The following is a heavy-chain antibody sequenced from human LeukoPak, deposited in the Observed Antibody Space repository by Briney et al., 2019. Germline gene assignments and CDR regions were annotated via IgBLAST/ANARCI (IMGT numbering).Heavy chain of an antibody. J-gene: IGHJ6*03. V-gene: IGHV1-8*01. D-gene: IGHD3-16*02. CDR1: GYTFTSYD. CDR2: MNPNSGNT. CDR3: ARRGELSAYYYYMDV. Sequence: ASVKVSCKASGYTFTSYDINWVRQATGQGLEWMGWMNPNSGNTGYAQKFQGRVTMTRNTSISTAYMELSSLRSEDTAVYYCARRGELSAYYYYMDVWGKGTTVTISS.